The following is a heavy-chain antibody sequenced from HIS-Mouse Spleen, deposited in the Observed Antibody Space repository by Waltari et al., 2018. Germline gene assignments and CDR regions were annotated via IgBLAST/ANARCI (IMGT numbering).Heavy chain of an antibody. V-gene: IGHV3-7*01. CDR1: GLHLSSDG. J-gene: IGHJ4*02. CDR2: IKQDGSEK. Sequence: EVQLVDVGGGLVQPGGSLRLSCAASGLHLSSDGKWLVRQAPGKGLEWVANIKQDGSEKYYVDSVKGRFTISGDNAKNSLYLQMNSLRAEDTAVYYCAREGDSGSYFDYWGQGTLVTVSS. D-gene: IGHD1-26*01. CDR3: AREGDSGSYFDY.